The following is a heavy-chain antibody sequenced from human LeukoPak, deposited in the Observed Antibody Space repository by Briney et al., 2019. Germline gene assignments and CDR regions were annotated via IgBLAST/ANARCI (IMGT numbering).Heavy chain of an antibody. CDR3: ARLTSSWYQDWYFDL. CDR2: VSYDGNLQ. Sequence: GGSLRLSCAASGFIFSNYAIHWVRQAPGKGLEWVAAVSYDGNLQHYADSVKGRFTISRDNAKNSLYLQMNSLRAEDTAVYYCARLTSSWYQDWYFDLWGRGTLVTVSS. J-gene: IGHJ2*01. CDR1: GFIFSNYA. D-gene: IGHD6-13*01. V-gene: IGHV3-30*04.